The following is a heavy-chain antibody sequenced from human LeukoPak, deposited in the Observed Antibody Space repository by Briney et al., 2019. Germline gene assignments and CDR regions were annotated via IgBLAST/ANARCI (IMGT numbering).Heavy chain of an antibody. CDR2: ISYDGSNK. CDR3: ARVGGRLRTIYFDY. CDR1: GFTFSSYA. J-gene: IGHJ4*02. D-gene: IGHD4-17*01. Sequence: GRSLRLSCAASGFTFSSYAMHWVRQAPGKGLEWVAVISYDGSNKYYADSVKGRFTISRDNSKNTLYLQMNSLRAEETAVYYCARVGGRLRTIYFDYWGQGTLVTVSS. V-gene: IGHV3-30-3*01.